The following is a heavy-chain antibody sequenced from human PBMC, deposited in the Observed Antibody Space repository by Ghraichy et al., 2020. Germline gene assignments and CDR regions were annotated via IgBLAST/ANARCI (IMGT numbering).Heavy chain of an antibody. CDR3: ARQISPGYMDV. CDR2: IYYSGST. J-gene: IGHJ6*03. CDR1: GGSISSSSYY. Sequence: SETLSLTCTVSGGSISSSSYYWGWIRQPPGKGLEWIGSIYYSGSTYYNPSLKSRVTISVDTSKNQFSLKLSSVTAADTAVYYCARQISPGYMDVWGKGTTVTVSS. V-gene: IGHV4-39*01. D-gene: IGHD2-15*01.